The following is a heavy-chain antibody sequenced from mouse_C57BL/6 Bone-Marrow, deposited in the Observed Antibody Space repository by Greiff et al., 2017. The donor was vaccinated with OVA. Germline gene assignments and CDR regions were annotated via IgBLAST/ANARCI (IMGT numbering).Heavy chain of an antibody. D-gene: IGHD1-1*01. J-gene: IGHJ4*01. CDR1: GFSLTSYG. V-gene: IGHV2-6-1*01. CDR3: ARHVTTVVATIYYAMDY. Sequence: VKLVESGPGLVAPSQSLSITCTVSGFSLTSYGVHWVRQPPGKGLEWLVVIWSDGSTTYNSALKSRLSISKDNSKSQVFLKMNSLQTDDTAMYYCARHVTTVVATIYYAMDYWGQGTSVTVSS. CDR2: IWSDGST.